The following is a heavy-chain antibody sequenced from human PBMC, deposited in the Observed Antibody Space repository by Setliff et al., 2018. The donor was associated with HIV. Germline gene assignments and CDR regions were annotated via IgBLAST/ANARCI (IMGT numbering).Heavy chain of an antibody. CDR1: GYSFITYW. J-gene: IGHJ3*02. CDR3: ARFYGSYDVGGFDI. V-gene: IGHV5-51*01. Sequence: GPSLKLSCQGSGYSFITYWIGWVRQRPGKGLAWMGIMNPDGSNTRYSPSFQGQVTISVDESISTAYLQWSSLKASDTAFYYCARFYGSYDVGGFDIWGQGTKVTVSS. CDR2: MNPDGSNT. D-gene: IGHD3-16*01.